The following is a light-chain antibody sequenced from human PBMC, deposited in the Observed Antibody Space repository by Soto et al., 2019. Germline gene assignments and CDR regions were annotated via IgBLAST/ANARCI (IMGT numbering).Light chain of an antibody. V-gene: IGLV8-61*01. CDR1: SGSVSTSYY. Sequence: QTVVTQEPSFSVSPGGTVTLTCGLSSGSVSTSYYPSWYQQTPGQAPRTLIYSTNTRSSGVPDRFSGSILGNKAVLTITGAQADDESDYYCVLYMGSGTYVVFGGGTKLTVL. CDR2: STN. J-gene: IGLJ2*01. CDR3: VLYMGSGTYVV.